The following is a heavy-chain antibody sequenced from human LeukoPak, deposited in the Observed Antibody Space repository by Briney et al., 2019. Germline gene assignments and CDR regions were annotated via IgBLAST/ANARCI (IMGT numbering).Heavy chain of an antibody. V-gene: IGHV3-7*01. CDR3: ARVGGSLPDAFDI. J-gene: IGHJ3*02. D-gene: IGHD2-15*01. CDR2: INQDGSEK. CDR1: GFTFSTFA. Sequence: GGSLRLSCAASGFTFSTFAMHWVRLSPGKGLEWVANINQDGSEKYYVDSVKGRFTISRDNSKNTLYLQMGSLRAEDMAVYYCARVGGSLPDAFDIWGQGTMVPVSS.